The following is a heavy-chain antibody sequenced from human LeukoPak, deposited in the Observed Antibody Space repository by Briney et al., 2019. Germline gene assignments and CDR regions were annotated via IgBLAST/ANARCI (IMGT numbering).Heavy chain of an antibody. CDR3: AKDPLHRYYYGSGSFDY. CDR1: GFTFDDYA. V-gene: IGHV3-9*01. Sequence: PGGSRRLSCAASGFTFDDYAMHWVRQAPGKGLEWVSGISWNSGSIGYADSVKGRFTISRDNAKNSLYLQMNSLRAEDTALYYCAKDPLHRYYYGSGSFDYWGQGTLVTVSS. CDR2: ISWNSGSI. J-gene: IGHJ4*02. D-gene: IGHD3-10*01.